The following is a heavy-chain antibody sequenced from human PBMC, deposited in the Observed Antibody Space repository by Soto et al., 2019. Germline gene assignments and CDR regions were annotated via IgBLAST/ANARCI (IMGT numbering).Heavy chain of an antibody. Sequence: TFSIYWMSWVRQAPGKGLEWVANIDQDGSEKYYVDSVKGRFSISRDNAKNSLYLQMNSLRAEDTALYYCARIRYLDYWGPGTLVTVSS. V-gene: IGHV3-7*03. CDR3: ARIRYLDY. CDR2: IDQDGSEK. CDR1: TFSIYW. D-gene: IGHD3-3*01. J-gene: IGHJ4*02.